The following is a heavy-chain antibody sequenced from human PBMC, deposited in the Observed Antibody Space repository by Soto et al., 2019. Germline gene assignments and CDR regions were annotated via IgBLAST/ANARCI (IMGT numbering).Heavy chain of an antibody. V-gene: IGHV3-74*01. J-gene: IGHJ6*03. CDR1: GVTFSSYW. CDR3: ARDELERRRYYYYMDV. CDR2: INSDGSST. D-gene: IGHD1-1*01. Sequence: GGSLRHSCAASGVTFSSYWMHWVRQAPGKGLVWVSRINSDGSSTSYADSVKGRFTISRDNAKNTLYLQMNSLRAEDTAVYYCARDELERRRYYYYMDVWGKGTTVTVSS.